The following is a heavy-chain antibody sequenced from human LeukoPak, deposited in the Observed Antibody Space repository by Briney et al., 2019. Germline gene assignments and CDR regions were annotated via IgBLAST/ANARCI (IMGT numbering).Heavy chain of an antibody. Sequence: GGSLRLSCAASGFTFSSYAMHWVRQAPGKGLEWVAVISYDGSNKYYADSVKGRFTISRDNSKNTLYLQMNSLRAEDTAVYYCARSYGDPPFDYWGQGTLVTVSS. V-gene: IGHV3-30*03. CDR2: ISYDGSNK. CDR3: ARSYGDPPFDY. D-gene: IGHD4-17*01. J-gene: IGHJ4*02. CDR1: GFTFSSYA.